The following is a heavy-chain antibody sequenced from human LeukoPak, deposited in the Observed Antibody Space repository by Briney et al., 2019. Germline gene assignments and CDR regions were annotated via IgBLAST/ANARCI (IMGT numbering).Heavy chain of an antibody. J-gene: IGHJ5*02. CDR1: GGSISSYY. CDR2: VHHSGTT. Sequence: SETLSLTCTVSGGSISSYYWSWIRQSPGKGLEWIGYVHHSGTTNYNPSLKSRVTMSVRTSKNQFSLTLSSVTAADTAVYYCARFAFVGIVGTHNWFGPWGQRTLVTVSS. D-gene: IGHD1-26*01. V-gene: IGHV4-59*01. CDR3: ARFAFVGIVGTHNWFGP.